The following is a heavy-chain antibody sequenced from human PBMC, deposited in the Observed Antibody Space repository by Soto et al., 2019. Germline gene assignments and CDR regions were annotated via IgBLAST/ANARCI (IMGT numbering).Heavy chain of an antibody. CDR3: TREGSAPYYYYGMDA. D-gene: IGHD3-10*01. J-gene: IGHJ6*02. V-gene: IGHV1-18*01. Sequence: QVQLEQSAPEVKKPGASVKVSCKASGYTFTTYGISWVRQAPGQGLEWLGWINTHNGNTNYAQNRQGRVIMTADTSTSTGYMELRSLRSDDTAIYYCTREGSAPYYYYGMDAWGQGTTVTVSS. CDR1: GYTFTTYG. CDR2: INTHNGNT.